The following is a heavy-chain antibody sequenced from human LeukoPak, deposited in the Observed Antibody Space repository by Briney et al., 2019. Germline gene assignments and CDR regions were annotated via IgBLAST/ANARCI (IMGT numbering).Heavy chain of an antibody. V-gene: IGHV3-7*01. CDR3: ARDSCSGGSCYEVAFDI. J-gene: IGHJ3*02. Sequence: PGGSLRLSCAASGFTFSSYWMSWVRQAPGKGLEWVANIKQDGSEKYYVDSVKGRFTISRDNAKNSLYLQMNSLRAEDTAVYYCARDSCSGGSCYEVAFDIWGQRTMVTVSS. CDR1: GFTFSSYW. CDR2: IKQDGSEK. D-gene: IGHD2-15*01.